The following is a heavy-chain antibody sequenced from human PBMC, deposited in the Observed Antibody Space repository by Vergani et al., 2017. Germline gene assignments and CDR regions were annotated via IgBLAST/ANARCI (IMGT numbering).Heavy chain of an antibody. CDR1: GYTFSNYY. V-gene: IGHV1-46*03. Sequence: QVQVVQSGAALKKSGASVKVSCKPSGYTFSNYYMHWSRQAPGQGLEWLGIINPSGGHTNYAQKFQGRVTMTRDTSTSTVYMELSSLRSEDTAIYYCARVEYGILTGYRYWGQGTLVTVS. D-gene: IGHD3-9*01. CDR3: ARVEYGILTGYRY. CDR2: INPSGGHT. J-gene: IGHJ4*02.